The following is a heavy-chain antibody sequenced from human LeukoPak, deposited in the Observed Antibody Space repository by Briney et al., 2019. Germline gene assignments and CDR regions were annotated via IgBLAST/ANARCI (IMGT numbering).Heavy chain of an antibody. CDR2: IYYSGST. Sequence: PSETLSLTCGVYGGSFSDYYWSWIRQPPGKGLEWIGSIYYSGSTYYNPSLKSRVTISVDTSKNQFSLKLSSVTAADTAVYYCARGYCSGGSCYSYYYYNYMDVWGKGTTVTVSS. J-gene: IGHJ6*03. CDR3: ARGYCSGGSCYSYYYYNYMDV. V-gene: IGHV4-34*01. CDR1: GGSFSDYY. D-gene: IGHD2-15*01.